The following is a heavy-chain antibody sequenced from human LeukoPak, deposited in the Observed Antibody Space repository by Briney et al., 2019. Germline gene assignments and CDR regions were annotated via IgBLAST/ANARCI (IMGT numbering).Heavy chain of an antibody. Sequence: GGSLKLSCAASGFTFSGSAMHWVRQASGKGLEWVGRIRSKANSYATAYAASVKGRFTISRDDSKNTAYLQMNSLKTEDTAVYYCTTDPTYYDFWSGSNNDYWGQGTLVTVSS. CDR2: IRSKANSYAT. CDR1: GFTFSGSA. V-gene: IGHV3-73*01. CDR3: TTDPTYYDFWSGSNNDY. D-gene: IGHD3-3*01. J-gene: IGHJ4*02.